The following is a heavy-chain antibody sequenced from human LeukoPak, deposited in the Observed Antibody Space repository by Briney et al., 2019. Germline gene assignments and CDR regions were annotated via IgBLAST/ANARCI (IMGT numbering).Heavy chain of an antibody. Sequence: PGGSLRLSCAASGFTFSSYSMNWVRQAPGKGLEWVSYISSSSSTIYYADSVKGRFTISRDNAKNSLYLQMNSLRAEDTAVYYCASGLVGHDYWGQGTLVTVSS. V-gene: IGHV3-48*04. J-gene: IGHJ4*02. CDR2: ISSSSSTI. CDR1: GFTFSSYS. CDR3: ASGLVGHDY. D-gene: IGHD6-19*01.